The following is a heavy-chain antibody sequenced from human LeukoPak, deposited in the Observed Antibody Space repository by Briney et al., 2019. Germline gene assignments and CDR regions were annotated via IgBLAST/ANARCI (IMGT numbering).Heavy chain of an antibody. CDR2: ISGSGVNT. CDR1: GFTFSTFA. CDR3: ARGRGLPVRPPNEGFLDY. V-gene: IGHV3-23*01. D-gene: IGHD6-6*01. J-gene: IGHJ4*02. Sequence: GGSLRLSCAASGFTFSTFAMNWVRQAPGKGLEWVSGISGSGVNTYYANSVKGRFTISRDKFMNTLYLQMNSLRAEDTAVYYCARGRGLPVRPPNEGFLDYWGRGTLVTVSS.